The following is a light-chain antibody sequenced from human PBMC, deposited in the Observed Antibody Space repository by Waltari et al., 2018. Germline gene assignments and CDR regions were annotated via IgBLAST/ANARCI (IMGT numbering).Light chain of an antibody. V-gene: IGKV1-33*01. CDR2: DAS. CDR1: EDMSDY. Sequence: DIQMTQSPASLSASVGDRVAITCQASEDMSDYLNWYQQKPGKAPRLLSYDASTLDIGVPSRFSGSGSGTHFTFAISNLQPEDFATYYCQQYDSRARPFGGGTNVDIE. J-gene: IGKJ4*02. CDR3: QQYDSRARP.